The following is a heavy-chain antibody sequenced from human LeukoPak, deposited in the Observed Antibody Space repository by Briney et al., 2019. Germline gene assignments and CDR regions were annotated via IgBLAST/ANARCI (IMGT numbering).Heavy chain of an antibody. V-gene: IGHV3-30*18. D-gene: IGHD3-22*01. Sequence: GGSLRLSCAVSGLTFSSYGMHWVRQAPGKGLEWVAVISYDGSNKYYADSVKGRFTISRDNSKNTLYLQMNSLRAEDTAVYLCAKGSYYDSRGYLDYWGQGTLVTVSS. CDR1: GLTFSSYG. CDR2: ISYDGSNK. CDR3: AKGSYYDSRGYLDY. J-gene: IGHJ4*02.